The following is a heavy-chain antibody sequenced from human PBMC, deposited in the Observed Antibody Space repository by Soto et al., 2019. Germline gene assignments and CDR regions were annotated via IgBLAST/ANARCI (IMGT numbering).Heavy chain of an antibody. CDR3: VRDLHEPLPADVLQVAN. CDR1: GFTFSSYE. CDR2: ISSTGSGT. D-gene: IGHD1-1*01. J-gene: IGHJ4*02. Sequence: GGSLRLSCAASGFTFSSYEMHWVRQAPGKGLEWISYISSTGSGTHYADSVKGRFTISRDNARNSLPLQMNSLRAEDTAIYYCVRDLHEPLPADVLQVANWGQGTLVTVSS. V-gene: IGHV3-48*03.